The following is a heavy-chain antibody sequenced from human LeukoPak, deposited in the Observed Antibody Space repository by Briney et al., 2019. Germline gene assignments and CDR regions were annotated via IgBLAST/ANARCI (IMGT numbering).Heavy chain of an antibody. D-gene: IGHD6-19*01. V-gene: IGHV1-69*04. CDR1: GGTXSSYA. CDR3: ASRLAVAGTIPDY. CDR2: IIPILGIA. Sequence: SVKVSCKASGGTXSSYAISWVRQAPGQGLEWMGRIIPILGIANYAQKFQGRVTITAHKSTSTAYMELSSLRSEDTAVYYCASRLAVAGTIPDYWGQGTLVTVSS. J-gene: IGHJ4*02.